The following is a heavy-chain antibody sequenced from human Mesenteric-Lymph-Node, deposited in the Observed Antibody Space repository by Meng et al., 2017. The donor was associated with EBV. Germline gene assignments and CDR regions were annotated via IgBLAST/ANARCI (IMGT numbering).Heavy chain of an antibody. CDR2: ISINRNKT. J-gene: IGHJ4*02. V-gene: IGHV1-18*01. Sequence: QVQLVQSGPVGKKPGASVSVSCNGSGYTCSYYGSNWVRPAPGQGFEGMGWISINRNKTHYAENLQNRFTMTTNTPTSTAYMEVTIANSDDTALYLCGNVNTSYGLSDYWGQGALVTVSS. D-gene: IGHD3-10*01. CDR3: GNVNTSYGLSDY. CDR1: GYTCSYYG.